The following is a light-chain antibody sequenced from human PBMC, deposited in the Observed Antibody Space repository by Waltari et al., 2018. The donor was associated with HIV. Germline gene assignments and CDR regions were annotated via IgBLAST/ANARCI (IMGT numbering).Light chain of an antibody. CDR1: SSNVGSDDL. V-gene: IGLV2-23*02. CDR3: CSCPRSGIRYV. J-gene: IGLJ1*01. CDR2: EVT. Sequence: QSALTPPASVSGSPGQSITISCTGTSSNVGSDDLSPWYQQHPGEAPKLIIYEVTKRPSGVSNRFSGSKSGNTASLTISGLQAEDEADYYCCSCPRSGIRYVFGTGTKVTVL.